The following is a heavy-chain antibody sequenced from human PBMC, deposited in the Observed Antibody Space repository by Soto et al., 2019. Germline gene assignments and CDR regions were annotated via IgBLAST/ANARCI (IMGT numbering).Heavy chain of an antibody. CDR2: ISYDGSDK. V-gene: IGHV3-30-3*01. J-gene: IGHJ6*02. Sequence: GGSLRLSCAASGFTFSSYAMHWVRQAPGKGLEWVAVISYDGSDKYYADSVKGRFTISRDNSKNTLYLQMNSLRAEDTDVYYCARDGRGDYYYYGMDVWGQGTTVTVSS. CDR1: GFTFSSYA. CDR3: ARDGRGDYYYYGMDV. D-gene: IGHD3-10*01.